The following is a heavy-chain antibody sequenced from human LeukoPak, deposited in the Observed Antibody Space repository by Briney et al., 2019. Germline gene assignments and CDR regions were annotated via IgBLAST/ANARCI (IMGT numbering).Heavy chain of an antibody. CDR3: ARLSGYSSGHHYSDY. J-gene: IGHJ4*02. CDR2: IYYRGGT. CDR1: GGSISSDY. V-gene: IGHV4-59*01. D-gene: IGHD3-22*01. Sequence: SETLSLTCTVSGGSISSDYWSWIRQPPGKGLEWIGYIYYRGGTNYNPSLKSRVTISVDTSKNQFSLKLSSVTAADTAVYYCARLSGYSSGHHYSDYWGQGTLVTVSS.